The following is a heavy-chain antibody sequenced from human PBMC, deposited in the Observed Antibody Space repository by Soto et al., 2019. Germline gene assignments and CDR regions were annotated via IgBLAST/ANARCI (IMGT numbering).Heavy chain of an antibody. D-gene: IGHD5-12*01. CDR3: ARELSGSWYNWFDP. J-gene: IGHJ5*02. Sequence: GGSLRLSCAVSGFSVSSNSMSWVRQAPGKGLEWVSVIHSDVTTYYADSVKGRFIISRDNSKDTLYLQMNRLRAEDTAVYYCARELSGSWYNWFDPWGQGTLVTVSS. V-gene: IGHV3-53*01. CDR1: GFSVSSNS. CDR2: IHSDVTT.